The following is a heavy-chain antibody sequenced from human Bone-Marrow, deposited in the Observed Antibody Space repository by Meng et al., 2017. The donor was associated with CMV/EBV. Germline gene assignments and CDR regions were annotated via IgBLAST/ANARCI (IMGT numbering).Heavy chain of an antibody. J-gene: IGHJ4*02. CDR1: GYTFIDYY. CDR2: INPNSGGT. D-gene: IGHD5-12*01. V-gene: IGHV1-2*02. CDR3: ARDGSLDF. Sequence: ASVKVSCKASGYTFIDYYMHWVRQAPGQGPEWMGWINPNSGGTNYAQKFQGRVTMTRDTSTSTVYMDLSRLRYDDTAVYYCARDGSLDFWGQGTLVTVSS.